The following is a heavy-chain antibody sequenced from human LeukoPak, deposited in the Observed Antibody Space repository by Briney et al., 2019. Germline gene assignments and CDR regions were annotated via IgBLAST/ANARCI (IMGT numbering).Heavy chain of an antibody. J-gene: IGHJ5*02. CDR3: ARPRVGATGWFDP. CDR1: GFAFSTYA. CDR2: IRFDGSNK. Sequence: GGSLRLSCAASGFAFSTYAMHWVRQAPGKGLEWVTFIRFDGSNKYYADSVKGRFTISRDNSKNTLYLQMNSLRTEDTAVYYCARPRVGATGWFDPWGQGTLVTVSS. V-gene: IGHV3-30*02. D-gene: IGHD1-26*01.